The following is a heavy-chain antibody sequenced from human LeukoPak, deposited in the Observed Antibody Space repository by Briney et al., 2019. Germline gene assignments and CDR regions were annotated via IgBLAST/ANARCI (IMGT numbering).Heavy chain of an antibody. Sequence: GGSLRLSCGASGFTFSDYWMYWVRQAPGKGLVWVSRVNSDGNSSSYADSVKGRFTISRDNAKNTLYLQMNSLRTEDTAVYYCARALGTGDFDSWGQGTLVTVS. CDR1: GFTFSDYW. CDR3: ARALGTGDFDS. D-gene: IGHD3/OR15-3a*01. J-gene: IGHJ4*02. V-gene: IGHV3-74*01. CDR2: VNSDGNSS.